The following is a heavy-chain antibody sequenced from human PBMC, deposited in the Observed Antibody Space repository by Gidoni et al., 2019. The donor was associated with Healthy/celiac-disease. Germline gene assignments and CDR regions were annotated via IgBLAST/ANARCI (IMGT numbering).Heavy chain of an antibody. CDR2: ITPNNGNP. CDR3: ARAPYSSSSLERGVIGY. V-gene: IGHV7-4-1*02. J-gene: IGHJ4*02. Sequence: QVQLVQSGSELKKPGASVKISCKASGSTFTSDAMHWVRQAPGQGLEWMGWITPNNGNPTYAQGFTGRFVFSLDTSVSTAYLQISSLKAEDTAVYYCARAPYSSSSLERGVIGYWGQGTLVTVSS. CDR1: GSTFTSDA. D-gene: IGHD6-6*01.